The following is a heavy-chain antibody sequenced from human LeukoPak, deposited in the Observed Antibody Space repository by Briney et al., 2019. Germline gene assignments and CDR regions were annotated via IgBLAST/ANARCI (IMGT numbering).Heavy chain of an antibody. V-gene: IGHV3-33*08. CDR3: ARENQRFLGLFYSSSQRRAFDI. CDR2: IWYDGSNK. D-gene: IGHD6-13*01. Sequence: GGSLRLSCAASGFTFSSYGMHWVRQAPGKGLEWVAVIWYDGSNKYYADSVKGRFTISRDNSKNTLYLQMNSLRAEDTAVYYCARENQRFLGLFYSSSQRRAFDIWGQGTMVTVSS. CDR1: GFTFSSYG. J-gene: IGHJ3*02.